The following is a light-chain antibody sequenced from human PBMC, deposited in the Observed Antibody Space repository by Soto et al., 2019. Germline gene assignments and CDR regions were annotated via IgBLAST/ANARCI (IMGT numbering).Light chain of an antibody. V-gene: IGLV2-23*01. J-gene: IGLJ2*01. CDR2: EGS. Sequence: QSALTQPASVSGSPGQSITTSCTGTSSDVGNYNLVSWYQHHPGKAPKLMIYEGSKRPSGVSNRFSGSKSGNTASLTISGLQAEDEADYYCCSYAGSSTLVFGGGTKVTVL. CDR3: CSYAGSSTLV. CDR1: SSDVGNYNL.